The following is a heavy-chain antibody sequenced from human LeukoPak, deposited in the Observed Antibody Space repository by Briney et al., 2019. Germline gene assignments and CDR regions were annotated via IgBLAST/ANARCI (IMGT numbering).Heavy chain of an antibody. Sequence: GGSLRLSCAASGFTFDDYGMSWVRQAPGKGLEWVSGINWNGGSTGYADSVKGRFTISRDNAKNSLYLQMNSLRAEDTAVYYCARGRKGDFWSGYYDNWFDPWGQGTLVTVSS. J-gene: IGHJ5*02. V-gene: IGHV3-20*04. CDR1: GFTFDDYG. CDR2: INWNGGST. CDR3: ARGRKGDFWSGYYDNWFDP. D-gene: IGHD3-3*01.